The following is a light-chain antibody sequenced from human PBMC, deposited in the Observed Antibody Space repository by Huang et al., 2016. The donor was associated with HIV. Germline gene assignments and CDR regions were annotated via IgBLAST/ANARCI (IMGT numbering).Light chain of an antibody. CDR2: DVS. J-gene: IGKJ1*01. V-gene: IGKV1-5*01. Sequence: DIQMTQSPFTLSASVGDRVTITCRASQSFTTWLAWYKQKPGKAPKLLIYDVSSLESGVPSRFSGSGSGTEFSLTISSLQPDDFATYYCQQYDGYPWTFGQGTKVEIK. CDR1: QSFTTW. CDR3: QQYDGYPWT.